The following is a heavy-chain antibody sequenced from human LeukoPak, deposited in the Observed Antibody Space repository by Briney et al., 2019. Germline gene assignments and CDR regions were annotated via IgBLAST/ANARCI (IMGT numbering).Heavy chain of an antibody. V-gene: IGHV1-2*02. J-gene: IGHJ4*02. Sequence: ASVKVSYKASGYTFTGYYIHWVRQAAGQGLEWMGWINPNSGGTNYAQKFQGRVTMTGDTSISTAYMELSRLRSDDTAVYYCARGAVTAEDYFDYWGQGTLVTVSS. CDR1: GYTFTGYY. CDR2: INPNSGGT. CDR3: ARGAVTAEDYFDY. D-gene: IGHD4-17*01.